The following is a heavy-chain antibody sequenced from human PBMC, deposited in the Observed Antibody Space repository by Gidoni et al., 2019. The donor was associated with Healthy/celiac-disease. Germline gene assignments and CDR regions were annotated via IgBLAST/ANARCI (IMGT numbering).Heavy chain of an antibody. J-gene: IGHJ3*02. V-gene: IGHV3-30*18. Sequence: QVQLVESGGGVVQPGRSLRLPCAASGFPFRSYGLHWVRQSPGEGLEWVAVISYDGSNKYYADSVKGRFTISRDNSKNTLYLQMNSLRAEDTAVYYCAKDLEYYYDSSGYHAFDIWGQGTMVTVFS. CDR3: AKDLEYYYDSSGYHAFDI. D-gene: IGHD3-22*01. CDR2: ISYDGSNK. CDR1: GFPFRSYG.